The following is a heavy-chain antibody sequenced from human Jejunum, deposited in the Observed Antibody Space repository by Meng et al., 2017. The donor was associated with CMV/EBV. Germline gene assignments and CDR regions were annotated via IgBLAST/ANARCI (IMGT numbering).Heavy chain of an antibody. CDR3: AKGTTPGYSSSWPFDY. CDR1: GVTFSSCA. V-gene: IGHV3-23*01. J-gene: IGHJ4*02. CDR2: IIGSGDST. Sequence: SGVTFSSCAMSWVRQAPGKGLEWVSTIIGSGDSTYYANSVKGRFTISRDNSKNTLYLQMNSLRAEDMAIYYCAKGTTPGYSSSWPFDYWGQGTLVTVS. D-gene: IGHD6-13*01.